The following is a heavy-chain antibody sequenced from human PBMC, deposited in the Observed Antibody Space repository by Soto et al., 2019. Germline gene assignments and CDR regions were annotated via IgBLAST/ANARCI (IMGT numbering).Heavy chain of an antibody. J-gene: IGHJ4*02. CDR2: IKKRVDGGTT. Sequence: EVQLVESGGGLVKPGGSLGLSCVAAGFSFSDASLDWVRQAPGKGLEWVGRIKKRVDGGTTEYATPVKGRFTISRDDSKNTLFLQMNSLKIEDTAVYYCAPWRGTAGGWGQGTLVTVSS. V-gene: IGHV3-15*07. CDR3: APWRGTAGG. CDR1: GFSFSDAS. D-gene: IGHD2-21*02.